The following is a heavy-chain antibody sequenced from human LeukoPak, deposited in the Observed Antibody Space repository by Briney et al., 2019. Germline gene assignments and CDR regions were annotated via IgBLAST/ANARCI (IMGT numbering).Heavy chain of an antibody. CDR3: ARQELGIEGALGY. D-gene: IGHD2-21*01. CDR1: GYSFNTYW. CDR2: IYPGDSDS. V-gene: IGHV5-51*01. Sequence: GESLKISCKGSGYSFNTYWIAWVRQVPGKGLEWMGTIYPGDSDSRYSPSFQGQVTMSVDKSISTAYLEWSSLKASDTAMYYCARQELGIEGALGYWGQGTLVTVSS. J-gene: IGHJ4*02.